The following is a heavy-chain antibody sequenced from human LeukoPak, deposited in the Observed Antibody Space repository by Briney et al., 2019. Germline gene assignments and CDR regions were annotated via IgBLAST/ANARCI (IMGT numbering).Heavy chain of an antibody. Sequence: GGSLRLSCAASGFRFDDYGMSWVRQRPGKGLEWVSGINRSSGDTGYADSVKGRFTISRDNSKNTLYLQMNSLRAEDTAVYYCARVVPPTDYGSGSYFWDPYYFDYWGQGTLVTVSS. CDR3: ARVVPPTDYGSGSYFWDPYYFDY. V-gene: IGHV3-20*04. J-gene: IGHJ4*02. CDR2: INRSSGDT. CDR1: GFRFDDYG. D-gene: IGHD3-10*01.